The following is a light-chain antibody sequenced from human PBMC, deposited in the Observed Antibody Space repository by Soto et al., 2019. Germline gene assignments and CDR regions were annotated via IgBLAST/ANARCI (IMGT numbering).Light chain of an antibody. CDR3: QQYDDWLRLT. J-gene: IGKJ4*01. CDR1: QSVSSL. V-gene: IGKV3D-15*01. CDR2: GAS. Sequence: VLTQSPATLSLSPGDRATLSCRASQSVSSLLAWYQQKPGQAPRLLIYGASNRATGIPARFSGSGSGTDFTLTISSLQSEDFAVYFCQQYDDWLRLTFGGGTKVEIK.